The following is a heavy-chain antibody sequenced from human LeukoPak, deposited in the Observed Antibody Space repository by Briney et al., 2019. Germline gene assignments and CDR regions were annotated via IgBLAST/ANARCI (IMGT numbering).Heavy chain of an antibody. Sequence: GGSLRLSCAASGFTLSSYSMSWVRQAPGKGLEWVSHISTGISTIYYADSVVGRFTISRDNAKNSLYLQMNSLRAEDTAVYYCARGGNWNDFDYWGQGTLVTVSS. J-gene: IGHJ4*02. CDR2: ISTGISTI. CDR1: GFTLSSYS. V-gene: IGHV3-48*01. D-gene: IGHD3-16*01. CDR3: ARGGNWNDFDY.